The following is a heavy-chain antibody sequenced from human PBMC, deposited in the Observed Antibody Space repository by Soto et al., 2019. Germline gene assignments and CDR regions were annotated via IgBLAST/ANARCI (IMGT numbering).Heavy chain of an antibody. D-gene: IGHD5-18*01. CDR1: GGSISSGGYS. CDR2: IYHSGST. CDR3: ARDRQGYSYGRYFDY. V-gene: IGHV4-30-2*01. J-gene: IGHJ4*02. Sequence: SETLSLTCAVSGGSISSGGYSWSWIRQPPGKGLEWIGYIYHSGSTYYNPSLKSRVTISVDRSKNQFSLKLSSVTAADTAVYYCARDRQGYSYGRYFDYWGQRTLVTVSS.